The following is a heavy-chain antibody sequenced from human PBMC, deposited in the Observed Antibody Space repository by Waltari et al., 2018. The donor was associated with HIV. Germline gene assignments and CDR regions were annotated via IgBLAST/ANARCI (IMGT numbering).Heavy chain of an antibody. Sequence: QVQLQESGPGLVKPSQPLSLTCTVSGGSIRRGSYFWSWVRRPDGKGLEWIGRFSTSGNANHSAALESRVKIAVDTSKNQFCLELRSVTAADTGVYFCAREPLSRRNDCYGMDVWGQGTTVTVSS. D-gene: IGHD1-1*01. CDR2: FSTSGNA. V-gene: IGHV4-61*02. CDR3: AREPLSRRNDCYGMDV. CDR1: GGSIRRGSYF. J-gene: IGHJ6*02.